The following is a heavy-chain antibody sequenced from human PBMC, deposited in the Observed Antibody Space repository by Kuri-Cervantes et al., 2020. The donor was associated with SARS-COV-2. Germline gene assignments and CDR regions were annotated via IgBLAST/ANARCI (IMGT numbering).Heavy chain of an antibody. J-gene: IGHJ4*02. CDR3: AAYRGAVGRPFVVAYYFDY. D-gene: IGHD3-16*02. V-gene: IGHV4-61*03. Sequence: GSLRLSCTVSGGSISSGGYYWSWIRQPPTKGPEWIGSISNSGITKYNPSLKSRVTISLDTSSHLSLRLNSVTAADTAIYYCAAYRGAVGRPFVVAYYFDYWGQGTLVTVSS. CDR1: GGSISSGGYY. CDR2: ISNSGIT.